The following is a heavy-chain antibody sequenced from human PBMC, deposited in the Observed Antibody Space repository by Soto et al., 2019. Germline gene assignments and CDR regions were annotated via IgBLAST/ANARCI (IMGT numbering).Heavy chain of an antibody. CDR3: AKARGYSYGPGAFDI. D-gene: IGHD5-18*01. CDR1: GFTFDDYA. CDR2: ISWNSGSI. V-gene: IGHV3-9*01. Sequence: PGGSLRLSCAASGFTFDDYAMHWVRQAPGKGLEWVSGISWNSGSIGYADSVKGRFTISRDNAKNSLYLQMNSLRAEDTALYYCAKARGYSYGPGAFDIWGQGTMVT. J-gene: IGHJ3*02.